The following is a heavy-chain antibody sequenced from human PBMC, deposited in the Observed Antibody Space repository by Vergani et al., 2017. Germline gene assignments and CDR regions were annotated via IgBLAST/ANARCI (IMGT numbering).Heavy chain of an antibody. V-gene: IGHV3-66*02. J-gene: IGHJ4*02. CDR1: GFTVSSNY. D-gene: IGHD2-15*01. Sequence: EVQLVESGGGLVQPGGSLRLSCAASGFTVSSNYMSWVRQAPGKGLEWVSVIYSGGSTYYADSVKGRFTISRDNSKNTLYLQMNSLRVEDTAVYYCARVEGELPPDYWGQGTLVTVSS. CDR3: ARVEGELPPDY. CDR2: IYSGGST.